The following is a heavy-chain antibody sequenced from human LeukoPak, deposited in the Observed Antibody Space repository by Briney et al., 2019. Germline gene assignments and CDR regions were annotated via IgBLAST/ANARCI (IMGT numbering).Heavy chain of an antibody. V-gene: IGHV1-69-2*01. CDR3: ATAVNIVVVPAARDHYNWFDP. Sequence: ASVKVSCKGSGYTFTDYYMHWVRHAPRQGLEWRGLVDPEDGETIYAEKFHSRVTITADTSTDTAYMELSSLRSEDTAVYYCATAVNIVVVPAARDHYNWFDPWGQGTLVTVSS. J-gene: IGHJ5*02. CDR2: VDPEDGET. D-gene: IGHD2-2*01. CDR1: GYTFTDYY.